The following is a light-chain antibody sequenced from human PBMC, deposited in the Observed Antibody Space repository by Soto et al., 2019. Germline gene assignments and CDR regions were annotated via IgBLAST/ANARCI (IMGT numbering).Light chain of an antibody. CDR3: SSYTSSGTFYV. CDR2: EVS. Sequence: QSVLIQPPSVSGSPGQSVTISCTGTSSDVGANDYVSWYQQHPGKAPKLMIYEVSNRPSGVSNRFSGSKSGNTASLTISGLQAEDEAGYYCSSYTSSGTFYVFGTGTKVTVL. J-gene: IGLJ1*01. CDR1: SSDVGANDY. V-gene: IGLV2-14*01.